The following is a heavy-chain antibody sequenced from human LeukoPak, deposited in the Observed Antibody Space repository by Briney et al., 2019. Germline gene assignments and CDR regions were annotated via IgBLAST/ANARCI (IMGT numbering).Heavy chain of an antibody. J-gene: IGHJ4*02. CDR3: TTSWRLTYYFDY. D-gene: IGHD6-13*01. Sequence: PGGALTLSCAGSGFTFSDGWLVWVRPAPWRGVEGVGRIKSKTDGGTTEYAAPVQGRFTISRDDSRNTLYLQMNSLKTEDTAVYYCTTSWRLTYYFDYWGQGSLVTVTS. CDR1: GFTFSDGW. CDR2: IKSKTDGGTT. V-gene: IGHV3-15*01.